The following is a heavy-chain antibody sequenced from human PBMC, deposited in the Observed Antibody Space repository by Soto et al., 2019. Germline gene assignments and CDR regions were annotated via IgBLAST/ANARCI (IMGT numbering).Heavy chain of an antibody. V-gene: IGHV5-51*01. CDR3: ARLPSRITMVRGVSEKGGYYYYGMDV. CDR2: IYPGDSDT. Sequence: GESLKISCKGSGYSFTSYWIGWVRQMPGKGLEWMGIIYPGDSDTRYSPSFQGQVTISVDKSISTAYLQWSSLKASDTAMYYCARLPSRITMVRGVSEKGGYYYYGMDVWGQGTTVTVSS. J-gene: IGHJ6*02. D-gene: IGHD3-10*01. CDR1: GYSFTSYW.